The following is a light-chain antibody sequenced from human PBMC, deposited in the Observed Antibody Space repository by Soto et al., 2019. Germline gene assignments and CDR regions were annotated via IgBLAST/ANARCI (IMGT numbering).Light chain of an antibody. V-gene: IGLV1-40*01. Sequence: QSALTQPPSVSGAPGQRVTISCTGSSSNIGAGYDVHWYQQLPGTAPKLLIYGNSNRPSGVPDRFSGPKSGTSASLAITGLQAEDEADYYCQSYDSSLSGSVVFGGGT. CDR2: GNS. CDR3: QSYDSSLSGSVV. CDR1: SSNIGAGYD. J-gene: IGLJ2*01.